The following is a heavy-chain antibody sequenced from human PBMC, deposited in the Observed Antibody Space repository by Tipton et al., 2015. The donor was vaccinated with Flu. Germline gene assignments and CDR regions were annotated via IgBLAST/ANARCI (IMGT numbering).Heavy chain of an antibody. J-gene: IGHJ2*01. CDR3: AKERAGYSNSWYSWYFDL. CDR2: ISGSGDNT. CDR1: GFTFSSYA. Sequence: SLRLSCAASGFTFSSYAMNWVRQAPGKGLEWVSTISGSGDNTYYADSVKGRFTISRDNSQNTVYLQMNSLRAEDTSLYYCAKERAGYSNSWYSWYFDLWGRGTPVTVSS. D-gene: IGHD6-13*01. V-gene: IGHV3-23*01.